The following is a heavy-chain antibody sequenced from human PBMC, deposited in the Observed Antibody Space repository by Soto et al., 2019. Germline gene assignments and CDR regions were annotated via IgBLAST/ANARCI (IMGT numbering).Heavy chain of an antibody. CDR3: ARDQEGITMIVGGT. CDR1: GDIFTSYG. V-gene: IGHV1-18*01. Sequence: QVQLVQSGAEVKKPGASVKVSCKASGDIFTSYGISWVRQAPGQGLEWMGWISAYNGNTNYAQKFQGRVTMTTDTSTSTAYMELRSLRFDDTAVYYCARDQEGITMIVGGTWGEGTLVTVSS. CDR2: ISAYNGNT. D-gene: IGHD3-22*01. J-gene: IGHJ5*02.